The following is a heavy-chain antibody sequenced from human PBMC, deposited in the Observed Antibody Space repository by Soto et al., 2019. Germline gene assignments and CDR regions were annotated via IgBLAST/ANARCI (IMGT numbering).Heavy chain of an antibody. J-gene: IGHJ6*02. V-gene: IGHV4-31*03. CDR2: IYYSGST. Sequence: SETLSLTCTVSGGSISSGGYYWSWIRQHPGKGLEWIGYIYYSGSTYYNLSLKSRVTISVDTSKNQFSLKLSSVTAADTAVYYCARDCSSTSCPDGPGMDVWGQGTTVTVSS. CDR1: GGSISSGGYY. D-gene: IGHD2-2*01. CDR3: ARDCSSTSCPDGPGMDV.